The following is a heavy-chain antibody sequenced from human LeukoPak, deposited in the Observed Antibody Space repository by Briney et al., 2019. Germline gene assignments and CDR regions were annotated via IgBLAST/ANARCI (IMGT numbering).Heavy chain of an antibody. J-gene: IGHJ4*02. Sequence: ASVKVSCKASGGSFSSYVITWVRQAPGQGLEWMGRIIPVLGVSNFAQKFQGRVTITADKSTNTAYMELSSLRSEDTAVYYCARRSPREKSFDYWGQGTLVTVSS. V-gene: IGHV1-69*04. CDR1: GGSFSSYV. CDR3: ARRSPREKSFDY. CDR2: IIPVLGVS. D-gene: IGHD3-10*01.